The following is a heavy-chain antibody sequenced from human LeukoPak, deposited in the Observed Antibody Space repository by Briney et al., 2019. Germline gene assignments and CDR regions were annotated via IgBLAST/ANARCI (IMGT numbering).Heavy chain of an antibody. D-gene: IGHD2-2*02. Sequence: PSETLSLTCTVSGGSFRSYYWTWIRQTPGKGLEWIGHIYYSGNPTYNPSLKSRVTMSVDTSKNQFSLKLSSVTAADTAVYYCARTPYCSSTSCYTRYYFDYWGQGTLVTVSS. CDR3: ARTPYCSSTSCYTRYYFDY. J-gene: IGHJ4*02. CDR2: IYYSGNP. V-gene: IGHV4-59*12. CDR1: GGSFRSYY.